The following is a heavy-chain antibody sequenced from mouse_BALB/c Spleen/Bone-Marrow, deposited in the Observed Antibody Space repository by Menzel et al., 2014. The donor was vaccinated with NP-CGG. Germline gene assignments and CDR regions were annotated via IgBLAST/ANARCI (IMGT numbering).Heavy chain of an antibody. Sequence: VQLKQSGPELVKPGASVKISCKASGYTFTDYNMHWVKQSHGKSLEWIGYIYPYNGGTGYNQKFKSKATLTVDNSSSPAFMELRSLTSEDSAVYYCAKFRYDWYFDVWGAGTTVTVSS. CDR3: AKFRYDWYFDV. CDR2: IYPYNGGT. J-gene: IGHJ1*01. V-gene: IGHV1S29*02. CDR1: GYTFTDYN. D-gene: IGHD2-14*01.